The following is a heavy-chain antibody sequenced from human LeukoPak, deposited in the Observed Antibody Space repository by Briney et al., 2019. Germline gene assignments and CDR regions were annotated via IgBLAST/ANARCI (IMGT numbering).Heavy chain of an antibody. J-gene: IGHJ5*02. Sequence: GGSLRLSCAASGFTFSSYAKSWVRQAPGKGLEWVSAISGSGGSTYYADSVKGWFTISRDNSKNTLYLQMNSLRAEDTAVYYCAKDRSEPYGDYVFGWFDPWGQGALVTVSS. CDR1: GFTFSSYA. CDR3: AKDRSEPYGDYVFGWFDP. D-gene: IGHD4-17*01. CDR2: ISGSGGST. V-gene: IGHV3-23*01.